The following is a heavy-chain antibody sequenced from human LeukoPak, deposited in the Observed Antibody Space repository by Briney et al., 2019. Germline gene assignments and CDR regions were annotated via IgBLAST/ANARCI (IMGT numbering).Heavy chain of an antibody. CDR3: ARQGGYHPIDY. Sequence: SETLSLTCTVSGGSISSSYDYYWGWVRQPPGKGLEWIGSINYSGSPYYNPSLKSRVTISVDTSKNHFSLRLSSVTAADTAIYFCARQGGYHPIDYWGQGTLVTVSS. J-gene: IGHJ4*02. CDR2: INYSGSP. D-gene: IGHD5-12*01. CDR1: GGSISSSYDYY. V-gene: IGHV4-39*01.